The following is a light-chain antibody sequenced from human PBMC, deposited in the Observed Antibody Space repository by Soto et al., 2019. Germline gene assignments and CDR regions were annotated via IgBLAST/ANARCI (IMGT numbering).Light chain of an antibody. V-gene: IGKV1-39*01. Sequence: DIQMTQSPSSLSASVGDRVTITCGASQTISSYLNWYQQKPGKAPKLLIYVASSLQGGVPSRLSGSGYGTDLTITIGSMKHDDFATYYCQQSYSNTITFGQGTRLEIK. CDR2: VAS. CDR1: QTISSY. J-gene: IGKJ5*01. CDR3: QQSYSNTIT.